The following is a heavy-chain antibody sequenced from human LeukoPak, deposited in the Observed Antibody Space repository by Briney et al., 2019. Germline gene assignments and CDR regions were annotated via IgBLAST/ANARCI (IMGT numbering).Heavy chain of an antibody. D-gene: IGHD6-13*01. V-gene: IGHV3-30-3*01. Sequence: PGGSLRLSCAASGFTFSSHAMHWVRQAPGKGLEWVAVISYDGGKKYYADSVKGRFTISRDNSKNTLYLQMNSLRAEDTAVYYCARNAAAGTGYPSFDYWGQGTLVTVSS. CDR1: GFTFSSHA. CDR3: ARNAAAGTGYPSFDY. CDR2: ISYDGGKK. J-gene: IGHJ4*02.